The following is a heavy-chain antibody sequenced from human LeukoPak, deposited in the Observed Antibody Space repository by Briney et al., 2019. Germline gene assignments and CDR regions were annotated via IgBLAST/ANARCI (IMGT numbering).Heavy chain of an antibody. J-gene: IGHJ4*02. CDR2: VSGSGGGT. D-gene: IGHD5-12*01. V-gene: IGHV3-23*01. Sequence: GGSLRLSCAASGFTFSSYAMSWVRQAPGKGLEWVSGVSGSGGGTYYADSVKGRFTISRENSKNTLYLQMNSLRAEDTAVYYCAKDLDIVATITGNWGQGTLVTVSS. CDR1: GFTFSSYA. CDR3: AKDLDIVATITGN.